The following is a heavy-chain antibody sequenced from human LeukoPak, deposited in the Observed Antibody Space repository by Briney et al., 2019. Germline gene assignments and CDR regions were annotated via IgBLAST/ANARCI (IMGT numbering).Heavy chain of an antibody. V-gene: IGHV3-53*01. CDR3: AKTPVTTCSGAYCYPFDY. CDR2: ISVSGNT. CDR1: GVTVTSNY. J-gene: IGHJ4*02. D-gene: IGHD2-15*01. Sequence: GGSLRLSCAASGVTVTSNYMSWVRQGPGKGLEWVSAISVSGNTYHADSVKGRFTISRDSSKNTLYLQMNSLRAGDAAVYYCAKTPVTTCSGAYCYPFDYWSQGTLVTVSS.